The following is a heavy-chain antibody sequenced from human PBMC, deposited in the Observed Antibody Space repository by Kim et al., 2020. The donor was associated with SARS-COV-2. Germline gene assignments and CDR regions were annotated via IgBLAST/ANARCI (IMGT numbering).Heavy chain of an antibody. J-gene: IGHJ4*02. Sequence: SVKVSCKASGRTFSSYAISWVRQVPGQGLEWMGRIIPILGIANYAQKFQGRVTITADKSTSTAYMELSSLRSEDTAVYYCASCGGIAAPFDYWGQGTLVTVSS. D-gene: IGHD6-13*01. CDR1: GRTFSSYA. CDR2: IIPILGIA. CDR3: ASCGGIAAPFDY. V-gene: IGHV1-69*04.